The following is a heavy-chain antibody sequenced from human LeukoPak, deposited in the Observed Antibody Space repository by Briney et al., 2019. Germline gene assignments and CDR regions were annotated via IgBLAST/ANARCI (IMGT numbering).Heavy chain of an antibody. CDR1: GYTFTNYG. J-gene: IGHJ5*02. D-gene: IGHD1-26*01. CDR3: ARGIGGSYPILPFDP. CDR2: ISAYNGNT. Sequence: ASVKVSRKASGYTFTNYGISWVRQAPGQGLEWMGWISAYNGNTNYAQKLQGRVTMTTDTSTSTAYMELRSLRSDDTAVYYCARGIGGSYPILPFDPWGQGTLVTVSS. V-gene: IGHV1-18*01.